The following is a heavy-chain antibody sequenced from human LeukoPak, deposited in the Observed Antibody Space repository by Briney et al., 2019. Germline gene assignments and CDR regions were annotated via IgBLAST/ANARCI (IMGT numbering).Heavy chain of an antibody. J-gene: IGHJ4*02. CDR1: GFTFSSYS. CDR3: VRGTSNLGY. Sequence: TGGPLRLSCAASGFTFSSYSMNWVRQAPGKGLEWVAVISYDGRNTYYADSVKGLCTISRDNSKNTLCLQMNSLRPEDTALYYCVRGTSNLGYWGQGTMVTVCS. V-gene: IGHV3-30*03. CDR2: ISYDGRNT.